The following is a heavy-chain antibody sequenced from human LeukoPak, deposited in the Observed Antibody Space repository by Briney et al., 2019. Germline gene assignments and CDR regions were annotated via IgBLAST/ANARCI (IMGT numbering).Heavy chain of an antibody. Sequence: SETLSLTCTVSGGSISSSSYYWGWIRQPPGKGLEWIGSIYYSGSTYYNPSLKSRVTISVDTSKNQFSLKLSSVTAADTAVYYCARWTFSPVGCFDYWGQGTLVTVSS. CDR3: ARWTFSPVGCFDY. D-gene: IGHD1-26*01. CDR1: GGSISSSSYY. CDR2: IYYSGST. V-gene: IGHV4-39*01. J-gene: IGHJ4*02.